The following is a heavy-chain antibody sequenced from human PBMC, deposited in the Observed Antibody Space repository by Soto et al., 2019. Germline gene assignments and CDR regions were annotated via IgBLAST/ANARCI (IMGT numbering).Heavy chain of an antibody. V-gene: IGHV4-4*07. Sequence: SETLSLTCTVSGGSISSYYWSWIRQPAGKGLEWIGRIYTSGSTNYNPSLKSRVTMSVDTSKNQFSLKLSSVTAADTAVYYCAREPSYSSSWGAYYYYGMDVWGQGTTVTVSS. CDR1: GGSISSYY. D-gene: IGHD6-13*01. CDR3: AREPSYSSSWGAYYYYGMDV. CDR2: IYTSGST. J-gene: IGHJ6*02.